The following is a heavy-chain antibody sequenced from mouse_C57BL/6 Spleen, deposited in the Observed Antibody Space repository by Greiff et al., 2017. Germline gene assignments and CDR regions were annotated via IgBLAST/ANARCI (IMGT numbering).Heavy chain of an antibody. D-gene: IGHD1-1*01. CDR1: GYTFTDYE. Sequence: QVHVKQSGAELVRPGASVTLSCKASGYTFTDYEMHWVKQTPVHGLEWIGAIDPETGGTAYNQQFKGKAILTADKSSSTAYMELRSLTSEDAAVYYCTRRTTVVLGDAMDYWGQGTSVTVSS. J-gene: IGHJ4*01. CDR2: IDPETGGT. V-gene: IGHV1-15*01. CDR3: TRRTTVVLGDAMDY.